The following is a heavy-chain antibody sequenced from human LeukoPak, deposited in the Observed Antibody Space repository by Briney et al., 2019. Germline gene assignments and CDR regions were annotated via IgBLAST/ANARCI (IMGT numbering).Heavy chain of an antibody. J-gene: IGHJ6*02. CDR2: IWYDGSNK. CDR1: GFTFSSYA. Sequence: PGGSLRLSCAASGFTFSSYAMSWVRQAPGKGLEWVAVIWYDGSNKYYADSVKGRFTISRDNSKNTLYLQMNSLRAEDTAVYYCAREGIVVVPAAGFTYYYGMDVWGQGTTVTVSS. D-gene: IGHD2-2*01. V-gene: IGHV3-33*08. CDR3: AREGIVVVPAAGFTYYYGMDV.